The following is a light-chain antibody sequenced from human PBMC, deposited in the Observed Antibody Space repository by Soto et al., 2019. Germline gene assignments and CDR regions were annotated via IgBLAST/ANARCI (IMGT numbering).Light chain of an antibody. CDR1: QTISSW. Sequence: DIQMTQSPSTLSGSVGDRVTITCRASQTISSWLAWYQQKPGKAPKLLIYKASTLKSGVPSRFSGSGSGTDFTLTISSLQPEDFATYYCQQLNIYPFTFGPGTKVDIK. CDR2: KAS. J-gene: IGKJ3*01. CDR3: QQLNIYPFT. V-gene: IGKV1-5*03.